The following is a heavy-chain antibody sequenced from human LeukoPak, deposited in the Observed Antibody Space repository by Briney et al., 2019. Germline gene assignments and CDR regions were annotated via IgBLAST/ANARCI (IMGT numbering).Heavy chain of an antibody. CDR3: ARGGPSWSPDAFDI. Sequence: SETLSLTCTVSGGSISSYYWSWIRQPAGKGLEWIGRIYTSGSTNYNPSLKSRVTISVDTSKNQFSLKLSSVTAADTAVYYCARGGPSWSPDAFDIWGQGTMVTVSS. D-gene: IGHD6-13*01. V-gene: IGHV4-4*07. CDR1: GGSISSYY. J-gene: IGHJ3*02. CDR2: IYTSGST.